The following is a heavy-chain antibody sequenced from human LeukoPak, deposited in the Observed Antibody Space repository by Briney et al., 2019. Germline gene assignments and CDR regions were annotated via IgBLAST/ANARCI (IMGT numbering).Heavy chain of an antibody. CDR2: INWNGGST. V-gene: IGHV3-20*04. Sequence: GGSLRLSCAASGFTFDDYGMSWVRQAPGKGLEWVSGINWNGGSTGYADSVKGRFTISRDNAKNSLYLQMNSLRAEDTALYYCALLGRGQYYYMDVWGKGTTVTVSS. CDR3: ALLGRGQYYYMDV. CDR1: GFTFDDYG. D-gene: IGHD3-16*01. J-gene: IGHJ6*03.